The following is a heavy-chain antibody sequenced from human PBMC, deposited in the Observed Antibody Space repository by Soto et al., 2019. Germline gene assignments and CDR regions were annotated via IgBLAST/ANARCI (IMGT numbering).Heavy chain of an antibody. J-gene: IGHJ6*02. CDR2: ISDSGSNT. CDR1: GFKISSSS. Sequence: PGGSLRLSCAAFGFKISSSSMNWVRQAPGRGLEWVAYISDSGSNTLYADSVKGRFTVSRDTAKNSLYLQMSGLRDEDRAVYYCARGPSSNYGYGYYYYGMDVWGQGTTVTVSS. CDR3: ARGPSSNYGYGYYYYGMDV. V-gene: IGHV3-48*02. D-gene: IGHD4-4*01.